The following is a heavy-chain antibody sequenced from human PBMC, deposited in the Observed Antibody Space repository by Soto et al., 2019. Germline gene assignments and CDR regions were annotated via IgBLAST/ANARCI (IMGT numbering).Heavy chain of an antibody. CDR1: GFTFSSYA. V-gene: IGHV3-30-3*01. CDR2: ISYDGSNK. D-gene: IGHD3-22*01. Sequence: LRLSCAASGFTFSSYAMHWVRQAPGKGLEWVAVISYDGSNKYYADSVKGRFTISRDNSKNTLYLQMNSLRAEDTAVYYCARVTDYYDSSGNAFDIWGQGTMVTVSS. J-gene: IGHJ3*02. CDR3: ARVTDYYDSSGNAFDI.